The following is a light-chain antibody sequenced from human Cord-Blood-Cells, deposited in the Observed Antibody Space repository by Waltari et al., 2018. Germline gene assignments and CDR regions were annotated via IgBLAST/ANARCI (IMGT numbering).Light chain of an antibody. CDR3: QQRSNWPIT. V-gene: IGKV3-11*01. Sequence: ELVLTQSTATLSFSPGERATLSCRASQSVSSYLAWYQQKPGQAPRLLIYDASNRATGIPARFSGSGSGTDFTLTISSLEPEDFAVYYCQQRSNWPITFGQGTRLEIK. CDR2: DAS. CDR1: QSVSSY. J-gene: IGKJ5*01.